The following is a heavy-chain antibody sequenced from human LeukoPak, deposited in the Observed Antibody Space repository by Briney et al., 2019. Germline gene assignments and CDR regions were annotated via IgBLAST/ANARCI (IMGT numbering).Heavy chain of an antibody. J-gene: IGHJ4*02. D-gene: IGHD5-18*01. V-gene: IGHV1-18*01. Sequence: ASVKVSCKASGYTFTSYGISWVRQAPGQGLEWTGWISAYNGNTNYAQKLQGRVTMTTGTSTSTAYMELRSLRSDDTAVYYCARDLRGYSYGPKYFDYWGQGTLVTVSS. CDR2: ISAYNGNT. CDR3: ARDLRGYSYGPKYFDY. CDR1: GYTFTSYG.